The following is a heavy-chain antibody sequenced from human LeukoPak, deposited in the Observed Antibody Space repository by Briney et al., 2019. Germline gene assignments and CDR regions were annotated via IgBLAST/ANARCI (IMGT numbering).Heavy chain of an antibody. CDR1: GLTFSDFW. D-gene: IGHD5-18*01. CDR3: ATGHSYGYDY. Sequence: GGSLRLSCAASGLTFSDFWIHWVRQPPGKGLVWVALVKGDGRTTIYADSVKGRFTISRDNAKNTLYLQMNSLRADDSGVYYCATGHSYGYDYWGQGVLVTVSS. V-gene: IGHV3-74*01. J-gene: IGHJ4*02. CDR2: VKGDGRTT.